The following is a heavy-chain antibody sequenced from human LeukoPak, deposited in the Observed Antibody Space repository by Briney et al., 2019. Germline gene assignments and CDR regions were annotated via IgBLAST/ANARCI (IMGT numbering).Heavy chain of an antibody. CDR1: GGSISSSSYY. D-gene: IGHD6-13*01. CDR3: VRLRAAAPINYFDY. CDR2: IYYSGST. V-gene: IGHV4-39*01. Sequence: SETLSLTCTVSGGSISSSSYYWGWIRQPPGKGLEWIGSIYYSGSTYYNPSLKSRVTISVDTSKNQFSLKLSSVTAADTAVYYCVRLRAAAPINYFDYWGQGTLVTVSS. J-gene: IGHJ4*02.